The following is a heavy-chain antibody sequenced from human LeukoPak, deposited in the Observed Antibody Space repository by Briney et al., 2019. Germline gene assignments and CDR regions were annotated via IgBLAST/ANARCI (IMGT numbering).Heavy chain of an antibody. V-gene: IGHV1-24*01. CDR2: FDPEDGET. J-gene: IGHJ3*02. Sequence: ASVKVSCKVSGYSLTESSMYWVRQAPGKGLEWMGGFDPEDGETIYAQKFQGRVTMTEDTSTDTAYMELGSLRSEDTAVYYCAADRVLMLFGELSGALDIWGQGTMVTASS. CDR1: GYSLTESS. D-gene: IGHD3-10*01. CDR3: AADRVLMLFGELSGALDI.